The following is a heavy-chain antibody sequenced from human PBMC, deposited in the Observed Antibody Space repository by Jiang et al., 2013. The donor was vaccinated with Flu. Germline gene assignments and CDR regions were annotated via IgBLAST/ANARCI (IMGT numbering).Heavy chain of an antibody. J-gene: IGHJ4*02. CDR3: VRDRGNEYDDHFDF. D-gene: IGHD3-10*01. V-gene: IGHV3-30*04. CDR2: ISHDGRST. Sequence: VQLVESGGGVVPPGTSLRLSCAASGFTLSSNSMHWVRQAPGKGLAWVAFISHDGRSTYYGDSVRGRFTISRDNSKNTLYLQMNNVTNEDTAVYHCVRDRGNEYDDHFDFWGQGTLVIVSS. CDR1: GFTLSSNS.